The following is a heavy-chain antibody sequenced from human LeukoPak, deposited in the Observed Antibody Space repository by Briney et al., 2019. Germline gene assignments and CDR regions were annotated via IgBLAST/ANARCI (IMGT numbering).Heavy chain of an antibody. CDR3: ARDPLYYYGSGSYRDY. V-gene: IGHV4-39*07. J-gene: IGHJ4*02. D-gene: IGHD3-10*01. CDR1: GGSISSSSYY. Sequence: SETLSLTCTVSGGSISSSSYYWGWIRQPPGKGLEWIGSIYYSGSTYYNPSLKSRVTISVDTSKNQFSLKLSSVTAADTAVYYCARDPLYYYGSGSYRDYWGQGTLVTVSS. CDR2: IYYSGST.